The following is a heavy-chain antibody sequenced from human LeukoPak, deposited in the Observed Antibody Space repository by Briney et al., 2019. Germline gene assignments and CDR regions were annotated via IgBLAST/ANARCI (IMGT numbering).Heavy chain of an antibody. V-gene: IGHV1-18*01. CDR1: GYTFVSYG. CDR2: ISPYNGNT. CDR3: ARDSLPRRCFYYYMDV. D-gene: IGHD4/OR15-4a*01. Sequence: ASVKVSCKASGYTFVSYGINWVRQAPGQGLEWMGWISPYNGNTNFGENFQDRVAMTTDTSTSTVHMELRSLRYDDTAVYYCARDSLPRRCFYYYMDVWGKGTRVTISS. J-gene: IGHJ6*03.